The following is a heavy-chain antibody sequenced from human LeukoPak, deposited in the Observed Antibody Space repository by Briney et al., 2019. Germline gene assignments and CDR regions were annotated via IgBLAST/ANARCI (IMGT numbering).Heavy chain of an antibody. Sequence: ASVKVSCKASGYTFTGYYMHWVRQAPGQGLEWMGWINPNSGGTNYAQKFQGRVTMTRDTSISTAYMELSRLRSDDTAVYYCAKDADYSNYGYTRNSRLFDYWGQGTLVTVSS. CDR3: AKDADYSNYGYTRNSRLFDY. CDR2: INPNSGGT. CDR1: GYTFTGYY. J-gene: IGHJ4*02. V-gene: IGHV1-2*02. D-gene: IGHD4-11*01.